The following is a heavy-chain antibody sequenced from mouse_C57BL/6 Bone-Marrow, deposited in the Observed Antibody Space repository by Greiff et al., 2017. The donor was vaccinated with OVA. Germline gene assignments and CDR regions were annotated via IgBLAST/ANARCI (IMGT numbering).Heavy chain of an antibody. J-gene: IGHJ1*03. CDR2: IHPNSGST. CDR3: ARERGRITTVVGSWYFEV. CDR1: GYTFTSYW. Sequence: QVQLQQPGAELVKPGASVKLSCKASGYTFTSYWMHWVKQRPGQGLEWIGMIHPNSGSTNYNEKFKSKATLTVDKSSSTAYMQLSSLTSEDSAVYYCARERGRITTVVGSWYFEVWGTGTTVTVSS. V-gene: IGHV1-64*01. D-gene: IGHD1-1*01.